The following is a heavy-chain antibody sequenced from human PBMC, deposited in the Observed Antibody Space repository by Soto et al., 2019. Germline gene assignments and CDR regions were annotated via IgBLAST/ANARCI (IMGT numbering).Heavy chain of an antibody. CDR1: GFTFSTYG. J-gene: IGHJ4*02. CDR2: ISYDAKLK. V-gene: IGHV3-30*18. D-gene: IGHD3-3*01. CDR3: AKGAVQDLWSGYYTLFDY. Sequence: QVQLVESGGGVVQPGRSLRLSCAASGFTFSTYGMHWVRQAPGKGLEWVAVISYDAKLKYYADSLKGRFTISRDNSKNTLYLQMNSLRAEDTAVYYCAKGAVQDLWSGYYTLFDYWGQGTLVTVSS.